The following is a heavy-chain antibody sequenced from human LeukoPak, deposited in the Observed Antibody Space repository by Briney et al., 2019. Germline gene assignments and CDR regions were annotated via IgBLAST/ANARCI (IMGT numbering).Heavy chain of an antibody. CDR3: ARDHTRIVVAPDY. CDR2: INPNSGGT. Sequence: ASVKVSCKASGYTFTGYYMHWVRQAPGQGLEWMGWINPNSGGTNYAQKFQGRVTMTRDTSISTAYMELSRLRSDDTAVYYCARDHTRIVVAPDYWGQGTLVTVPS. CDR1: GYTFTGYY. V-gene: IGHV1-2*02. D-gene: IGHD3-22*01. J-gene: IGHJ4*02.